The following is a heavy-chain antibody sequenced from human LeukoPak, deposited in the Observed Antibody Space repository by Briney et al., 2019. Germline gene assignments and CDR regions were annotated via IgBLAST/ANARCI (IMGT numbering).Heavy chain of an antibody. Sequence: GGSLRLSCAASGFTFSSYSMNWVRQAPGKGLEWVSSISSSSSYIYYADSVKGRFTISRDNAKNSLYLQMNSLRAEDTAVCYCARDSRAGPPFDYWGQGTLVTVSS. CDR1: GFTFSSYS. CDR3: ARDSRAGPPFDY. CDR2: ISSSSSYI. J-gene: IGHJ4*02. V-gene: IGHV3-21*01. D-gene: IGHD6-19*01.